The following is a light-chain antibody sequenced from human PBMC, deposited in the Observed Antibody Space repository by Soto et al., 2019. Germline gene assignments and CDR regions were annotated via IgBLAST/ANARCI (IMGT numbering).Light chain of an antibody. CDR3: HQSYITPPA. V-gene: IGKV1-39*01. J-gene: IGKJ2*01. Sequence: DVQMTQSPSSLSASVGDRVTITCRASQNIDIYLNWYQQKPGRPPTLLIYTTSRLQSGFPTRFSGSGSGTEFTSTIRNLQPEDFAPYCCHQSYITPPAFCQGTKVGIK. CDR1: QNIDIY. CDR2: TTS.